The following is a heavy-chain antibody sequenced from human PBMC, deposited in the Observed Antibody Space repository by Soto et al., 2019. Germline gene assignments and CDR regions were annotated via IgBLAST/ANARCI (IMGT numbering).Heavy chain of an antibody. Sequence: DVQLVQSGAEVKKPGESLRISCKGSGYDFSAYWINLVRQMPGKGLEWMGTIYPGDSDVRYSPSFQGQVTISVDKSISIAYLQWSSLKAADTAIYYCARTDYGSGTFDSWGQGTLVTVSS. CDR2: IYPGDSDV. V-gene: IGHV5-51*03. D-gene: IGHD3-10*01. CDR1: GYDFSAYW. CDR3: ARTDYGSGTFDS. J-gene: IGHJ4*02.